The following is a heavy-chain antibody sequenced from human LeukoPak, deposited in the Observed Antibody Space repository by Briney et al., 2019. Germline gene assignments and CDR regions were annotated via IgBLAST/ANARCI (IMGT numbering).Heavy chain of an antibody. V-gene: IGHV3-13*03. D-gene: IGHD3-3*01. CDR1: GFTFSSYD. CDR2: IGTAGDT. CDR3: AKDYQRIFGVVTPFDY. Sequence: GGSLRLSCAACGFTFSSYDMHWVRQATGKGLEWVSAIGTAGDTYYPGSVKGQFTISRENAKNSLYLQMNSLRAEDTAVYYCAKDYQRIFGVVTPFDYWGQGTLVTVSS. J-gene: IGHJ4*02.